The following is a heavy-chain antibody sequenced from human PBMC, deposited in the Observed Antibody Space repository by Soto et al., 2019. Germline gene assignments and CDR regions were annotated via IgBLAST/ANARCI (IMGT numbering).Heavy chain of an antibody. CDR2: ISTYNGNT. J-gene: IGHJ4*02. CDR1: GYTFSSYG. CDR3: ARDERDSCSGGDCFYFAY. Sequence: ASVKVSCKASGYTFSSYGISWVLQATGQGLEWLGWISTYNGNTNSATRRQGRLTLTTDTSTNTADMELRSLTPDYTAVYYCARDERDSCSGGDCFYFAYWGQGTRLTVSS. D-gene: IGHD2-21*02. V-gene: IGHV1-18*04.